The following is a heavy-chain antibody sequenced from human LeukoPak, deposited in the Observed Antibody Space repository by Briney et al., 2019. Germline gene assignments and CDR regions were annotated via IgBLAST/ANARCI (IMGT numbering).Heavy chain of an antibody. CDR1: DGSINSYY. D-gene: IGHD1-26*01. CDR3: ARGRSNYYGMDV. Sequence: PSETLSLTCSVSDGSINSYYWNWIRRPPGKGLEWIGYIYYNGNTNYSPSLKSRITMSVDTSKNLFSLKVSSVTAADTAVYYCARGRSNYYGMDVWGQGTTVTVSS. CDR2: IYYNGNT. J-gene: IGHJ6*02. V-gene: IGHV4-59*01.